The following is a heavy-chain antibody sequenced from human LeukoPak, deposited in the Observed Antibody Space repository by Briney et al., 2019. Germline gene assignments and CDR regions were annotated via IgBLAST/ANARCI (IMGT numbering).Heavy chain of an antibody. CDR1: GFTFSSSA. Sequence: GGSLRLSCAAAGFTFSSSAMSWVRQVPGKGLEWVSGISASGGSTCYADSVRGRFTISRDNSKNTLYVQMNSLRDEDTAVYYCAKHQRWESPHYLDSWGQGTLVTVSS. J-gene: IGHJ4*02. CDR2: ISASGGST. CDR3: AKHQRWESPHYLDS. V-gene: IGHV3-23*01. D-gene: IGHD1-26*01.